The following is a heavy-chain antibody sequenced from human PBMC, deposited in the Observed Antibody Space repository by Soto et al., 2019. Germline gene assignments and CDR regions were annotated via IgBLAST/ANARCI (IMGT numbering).Heavy chain of an antibody. Sequence: GGSLSLSCAASGFTFSSYWMSWVRQAPGKGLEWVANIKQDGSEKYYVDSVKGRFTISRDNAKNSLYLQMNSLRAEDTAVYYCARGYGDYNSGYYYYMDVWGKGTTVTVSS. CDR3: ARGYGDYNSGYYYYMDV. CDR2: IKQDGSEK. D-gene: IGHD4-17*01. V-gene: IGHV3-7*04. CDR1: GFTFSSYW. J-gene: IGHJ6*03.